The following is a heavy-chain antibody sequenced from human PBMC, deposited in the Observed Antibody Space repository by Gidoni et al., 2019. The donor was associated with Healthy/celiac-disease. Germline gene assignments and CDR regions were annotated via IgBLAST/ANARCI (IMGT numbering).Heavy chain of an antibody. J-gene: IGHJ4*02. D-gene: IGHD3-22*01. Sequence: QVQLQESGPGLVKPSVTLSLTCAVFVGPISSYYWSWIRQPPGKGLEWIGYIYYSGSTNHNPSLKSRVTISVDTSKSQFSLKLISVTAADTAVDYCARDSAPNYYDSSGYQSVYFDYWGQGTLVTVSS. CDR2: IYYSGST. CDR1: VGPISSYY. CDR3: ARDSAPNYYDSSGYQSVYFDY. V-gene: IGHV4-59*01.